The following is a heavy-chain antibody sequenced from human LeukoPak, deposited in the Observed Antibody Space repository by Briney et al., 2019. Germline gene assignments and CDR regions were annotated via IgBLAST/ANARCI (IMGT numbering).Heavy chain of an antibody. CDR2: IYWDDDK. CDR3: AHIWYSGYDWGYFDY. J-gene: IGHJ4*02. D-gene: IGHD5-12*01. V-gene: IGHV2-5*02. CDR1: GFSLSTSGVG. Sequence: SGPTLLKPTQTLTLTCTFSGFSLSTSGVGVGWIRQPPGKALEWLALIYWDDDKRYSPSLKSRLTITKDTSKNQVVLTMTNMDPVDTATYYCAHIWYSGYDWGYFDYWGQGTLVTVSS.